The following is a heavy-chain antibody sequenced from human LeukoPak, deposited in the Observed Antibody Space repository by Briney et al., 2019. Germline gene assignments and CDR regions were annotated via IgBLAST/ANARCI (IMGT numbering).Heavy chain of an antibody. D-gene: IGHD2-2*01. J-gene: IGHJ4*02. Sequence: GGSLRLSCAASGFTFSSYARHWVRQAPGEGREWVAVISYDGSNKYYADSVKGRFTISRDNSKNTLYLQMNSLRAEDTAVYYCARAEVVPAALDYWGQGTLVTVSS. CDR3: ARAEVVPAALDY. V-gene: IGHV3-30-3*01. CDR2: ISYDGSNK. CDR1: GFTFSSYA.